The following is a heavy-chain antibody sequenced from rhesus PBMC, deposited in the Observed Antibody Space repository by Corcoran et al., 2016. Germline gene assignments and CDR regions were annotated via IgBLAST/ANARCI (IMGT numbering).Heavy chain of an antibody. Sequence: QVQLQESGPGLVKPSETLSLTCAVSGGSISSGYYYWSWIRQPPGKGLEWIGYITYSGSTSYNPSLKSRVTISRDTSKNQFSLKLSSVTAADTAVYYCARDTSSWSIDYWGQGVLVTVSS. CDR1: GGSISSGYYY. D-gene: IGHD6-13*01. CDR2: ITYSGST. J-gene: IGHJ4*01. CDR3: ARDTSSWSIDY. V-gene: IGHV4-122*02.